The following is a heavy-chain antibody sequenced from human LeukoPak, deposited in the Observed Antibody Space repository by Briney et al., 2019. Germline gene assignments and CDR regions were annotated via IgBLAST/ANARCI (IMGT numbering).Heavy chain of an antibody. J-gene: IGHJ6*02. CDR1: GYTFTSYD. CDR2: MNPNSGNT. D-gene: IGHD3-16*02. CDR3: ARDRSTRNLYYYGMDV. Sequence: ASVKVSCKASGYTFTSYDINWVRQATGQGLEWMGWMNPNSGNTGYAQKFQGRVTMTRNTSISTAYMELSSLRSEDTAAYYCARDRSTRNLYYYGMDVWGQGTTVTVSS. V-gene: IGHV1-8*01.